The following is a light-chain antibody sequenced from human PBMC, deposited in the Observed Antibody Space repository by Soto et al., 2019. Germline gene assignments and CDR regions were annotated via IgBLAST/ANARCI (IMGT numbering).Light chain of an antibody. V-gene: IGKV3-20*01. CDR3: QQYSSPTMYT. J-gene: IGKJ2*01. Sequence: EIVLTQSPATLSLSPGERATLSCRASQSVDSRFLAWYQQKPGQAPRLLISGTSSRATGIPDRFSGSGSGTDFTLIISRLEPDDFAVYYCQQYSSPTMYTFGQGTKLEIK. CDR1: QSVDSRF. CDR2: GTS.